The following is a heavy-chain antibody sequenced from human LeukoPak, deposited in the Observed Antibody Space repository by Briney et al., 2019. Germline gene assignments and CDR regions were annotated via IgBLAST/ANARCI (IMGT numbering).Heavy chain of an antibody. CDR2: FDPEDGET. Sequence: GASVKVSCKVSGYTLTELSMHWVRQAPGKGLEWMGGFDPEDGETIYAQKFQGRVTMTEDTSTDTAYMELSSLRSEDTAVYYCATGLPSSSLWFGPDSRLGYYYYGMDVWGQGTTVTVSS. V-gene: IGHV1-24*01. D-gene: IGHD3-10*01. CDR1: GYTLTELS. CDR3: ATGLPSSSLWFGPDSRLGYYYYGMDV. J-gene: IGHJ6*02.